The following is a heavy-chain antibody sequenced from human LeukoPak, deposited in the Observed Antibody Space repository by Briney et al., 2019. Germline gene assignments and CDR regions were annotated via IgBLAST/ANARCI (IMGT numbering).Heavy chain of an antibody. CDR1: GFTFGDYA. Sequence: GGSLRLSCTASGFTFGDYAMSWVRQAPGKGLEWVGRIKSKTDGGTTDYAAPVKGRFTISRDDSKNTLYLQMNSLKTEDTAVYYCGPGGTYSPYWGQGTLVTVSS. V-gene: IGHV3-15*01. D-gene: IGHD4-11*01. CDR2: IKSKTDGGTT. J-gene: IGHJ4*02. CDR3: GPGGTYSPY.